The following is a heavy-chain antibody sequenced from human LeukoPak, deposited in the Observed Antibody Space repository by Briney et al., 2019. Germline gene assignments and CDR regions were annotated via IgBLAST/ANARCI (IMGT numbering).Heavy chain of an antibody. CDR1: GFTFSSYA. V-gene: IGHV3-30-3*01. J-gene: IGHJ4*02. CDR2: ISYDGSNK. D-gene: IGHD2-21*02. Sequence: GGSLRLSCAASGFTFSSYAMHWVRQAPGKGLEWVAVISYDGSNKYYADSVKGRFTISRDNSKNTLYLQMNSLRAEDTAVYYCAREMGDSKYYFDYWGQGTLVTVSS. CDR3: AREMGDSKYYFDY.